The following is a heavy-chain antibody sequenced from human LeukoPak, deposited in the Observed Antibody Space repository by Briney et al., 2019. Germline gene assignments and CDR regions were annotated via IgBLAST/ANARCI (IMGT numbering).Heavy chain of an antibody. CDR1: GGTFSSYA. CDR2: IIPKFGTT. J-gene: IGHJ4*02. Sequence: ASVKVSCKASGGTFSSYAISWVRQAPGHGLEWMGGIIPKFGTTNYAQKFHGRVTMTRDTSTSTVYMELSSLRSEDTAVYYCARDLDSGYGTDFDYWGQGTLVTVSS. CDR3: ARDLDSGYGTDFDY. V-gene: IGHV1-69*05. D-gene: IGHD5-12*01.